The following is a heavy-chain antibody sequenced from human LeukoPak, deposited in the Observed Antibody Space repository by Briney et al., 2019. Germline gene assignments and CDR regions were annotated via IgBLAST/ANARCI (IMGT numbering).Heavy chain of an antibody. V-gene: IGHV3-23*01. CDR1: GFTFSSYA. CDR3: AKSVFHIMTDYYFALDV. Sequence: PGGSLRLSCAASGFTFSSYAMSWVRQAPGKGLEGVSTVSSGDGITYYADSVKGRFTISRDNSQHTLYLQVSSLRAEDTAVYFCAKSVFHIMTDYYFALDVWGQGTTVTVSS. D-gene: IGHD3-9*01. J-gene: IGHJ6*02. CDR2: VSSGDGIT.